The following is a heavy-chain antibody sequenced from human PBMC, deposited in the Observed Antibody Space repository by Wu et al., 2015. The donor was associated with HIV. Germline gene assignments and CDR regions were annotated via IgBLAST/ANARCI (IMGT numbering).Heavy chain of an antibody. V-gene: IGHV1-69*05. CDR1: GDGFTSYA. CDR2: INPLFGTT. D-gene: IGHD5-12*01. J-gene: IGHJ6*02. Sequence: QAQLVQFGAEAKKPGSSVKVTCKASGDGFTSYAVSWVRQAPGQGLEWMGGINPLFGTTKHAQKFLDRAAFTTDESKTTAYMELSSLTSEDTGAYYCARNTGSVATSLYSLGVWGQGTVVTVSS. CDR3: ARNTGSVATSLYSLGV.